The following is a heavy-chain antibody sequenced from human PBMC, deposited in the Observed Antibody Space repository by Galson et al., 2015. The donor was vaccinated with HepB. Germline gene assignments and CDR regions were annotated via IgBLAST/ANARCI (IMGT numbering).Heavy chain of an antibody. J-gene: IGHJ6*03. CDR1: GFTVSSNY. CDR3: ARVPTTTVTTPDAIYYYYYMDV. CDR2: IYSGGST. Sequence: SLRLSCAASGFTVSSNYMSWVRQAPGKGLEWVSVIYSGGSTYYADSVKGRFTISRDNSKNTLYLQMNSLRAKDTAVYYCARVPTTTVTTPDAIYYYYYMDVWGKGTTVTVSS. V-gene: IGHV3-53*01. D-gene: IGHD4-17*01.